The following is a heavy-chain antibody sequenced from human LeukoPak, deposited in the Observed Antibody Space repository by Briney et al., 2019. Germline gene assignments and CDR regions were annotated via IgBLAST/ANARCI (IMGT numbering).Heavy chain of an antibody. CDR3: ARDQEGIVVVPAATHERNWFDP. CDR2: INPNSGGT. J-gene: IGHJ5*02. Sequence: GASVKVSCKASGYTFTGYYMHWVRQAPGQGLEWMGWINPNSGGTNYAQKFQGRVTMTRDTSISTAYMELSRLRSDDTAVYYCARDQEGIVVVPAATHERNWFDPWGQGTLVTVSS. CDR1: GYTFTGYY. D-gene: IGHD2-2*01. V-gene: IGHV1-2*02.